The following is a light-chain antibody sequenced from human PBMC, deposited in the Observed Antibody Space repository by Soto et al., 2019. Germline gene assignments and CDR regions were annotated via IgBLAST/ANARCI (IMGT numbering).Light chain of an antibody. CDR3: QQYGSSPWT. J-gene: IGKJ1*01. Sequence: EIGLTQSPGTLSLSPGERATLSCRASQSVSSSYLAWYQQKPGQAPRLLIYGASSRATGIPERFSGSGSGTDFTLTISSLEPEDFAVYYCQQYGSSPWTFGQGTKVEIK. V-gene: IGKV3-20*01. CDR1: QSVSSSY. CDR2: GAS.